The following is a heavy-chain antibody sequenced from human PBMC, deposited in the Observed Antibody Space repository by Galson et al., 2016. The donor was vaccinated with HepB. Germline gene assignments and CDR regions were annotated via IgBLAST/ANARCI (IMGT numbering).Heavy chain of an antibody. Sequence: SVKVSCKASGYSFTSHPLSWVRQAPGQGLEWMGWISAYNGDTKYVQKFQGRVTMTTDTTTSIAYMELTSLRSDDTAVYYCVRDSTHWSSPYDYWGQGTLVTVSS. CDR2: ISAYNGDT. J-gene: IGHJ4*02. CDR1: GYSFTSHP. CDR3: VRDSTHWSSPYDY. V-gene: IGHV1-18*01. D-gene: IGHD3-3*01.